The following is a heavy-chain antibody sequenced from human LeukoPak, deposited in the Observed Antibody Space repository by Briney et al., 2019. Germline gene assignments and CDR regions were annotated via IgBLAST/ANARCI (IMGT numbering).Heavy chain of an antibody. CDR1: GGSISSYY. V-gene: IGHV4-59*01. CDR3: ARGSYGDYVSPFDY. D-gene: IGHD4-17*01. CDR2: VYYSGST. Sequence: SETLSLTCTVSGGSISSYYWSWIRQPPGKGLEWIGYVYYSGSTNYNPSLKSRVTISVDTSKNQFSLKLSSVTAADTAVYYCARGSYGDYVSPFDYWGQGTLVTVSS. J-gene: IGHJ4*02.